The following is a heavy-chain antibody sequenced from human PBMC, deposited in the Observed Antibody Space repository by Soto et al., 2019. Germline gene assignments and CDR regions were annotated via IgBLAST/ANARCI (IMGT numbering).Heavy chain of an antibody. CDR3: ARDGMTTGDT. D-gene: IGHD2-21*02. V-gene: IGHV4-4*07. Sequence: SETLSLTCIVSGVSVRSYTWSWVRQPANKGLEWIGRVFSSVSATYNPSLKSRVSISMDTPENRISLKLDSVTAADAGVYFCARDGMTTGDTWGPGTLVTVS. CDR1: GVSVRSYT. J-gene: IGHJ4*02. CDR2: VFSSVSA.